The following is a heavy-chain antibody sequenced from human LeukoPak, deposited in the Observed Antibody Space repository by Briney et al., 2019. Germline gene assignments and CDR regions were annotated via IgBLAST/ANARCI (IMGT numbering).Heavy chain of an antibody. CDR3: ARGGRYCSSSTCYYDY. J-gene: IGHJ4*02. CDR1: GYTFTGYY. CDR2: INPNSGGT. D-gene: IGHD2-2*01. V-gene: IGHV1-2*02. Sequence: GASVKVSCKASGYTFTGYYMHWVRQAPGQGLEWMGWINPNSGGTNYAQKFQGRVTMTRETSISTAYMELSRLKSDDTAVYYCARGGRYCSSSTCYYDYWGQGTLVTVSS.